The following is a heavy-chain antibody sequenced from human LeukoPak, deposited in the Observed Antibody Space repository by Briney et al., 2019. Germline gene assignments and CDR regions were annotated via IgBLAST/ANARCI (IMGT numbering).Heavy chain of an antibody. CDR1: GFTFGKYW. V-gene: IGHV3-7*03. D-gene: IGHD3-3*01. Sequence: GGSLRLSCVAYGFTFGKYWMSWVRQAPGKGLEWVANIKLDGSEKNYVDSVKGRFTISRDNTKNSLYLQMNSLRAEDTAVFYCARDQYDTWSRRGNFDSWGQGTLVIVSS. CDR2: IKLDGSEK. J-gene: IGHJ4*02. CDR3: ARDQYDTWSRRGNFDS.